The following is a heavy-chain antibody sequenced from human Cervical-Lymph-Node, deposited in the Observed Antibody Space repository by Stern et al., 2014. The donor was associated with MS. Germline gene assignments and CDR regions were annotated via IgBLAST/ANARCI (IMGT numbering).Heavy chain of an antibody. J-gene: IGHJ5*02. V-gene: IGHV1-69*18. CDR2: IIPMFATP. CDR3: AYQLLHNSYNWLDP. CDR1: GGTFTSYA. Sequence: VQLVQSGAEVKRPGSSVKVSCKASGGTFTSYALNWVRQAPGQGLEWMGSIIPMFATPNYAQNFQDRVTITADESTSTAYMELSSLRSEDTAVYYCAYQLLHNSYNWLDPWGRGTLVTVSS. D-gene: IGHD2-2*01.